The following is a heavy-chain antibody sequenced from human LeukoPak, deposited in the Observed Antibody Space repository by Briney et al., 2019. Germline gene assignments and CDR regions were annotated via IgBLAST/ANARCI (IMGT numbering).Heavy chain of an antibody. J-gene: IGHJ4*02. V-gene: IGHV5-51*01. CDR2: IYPRDSDT. CDR1: GYRFTSYW. D-gene: IGHD1-26*01. Sequence: GESLKISCQGSGYRFTSYWIGWVRPMPGKGLEWMGIIYPRDSDTKYSPSFQGQVTISVDKSMSTAYLQWSSLRASDTAMYYCARQYSGSSSGDYWGQGTLVTVSS. CDR3: ARQYSGSSSGDY.